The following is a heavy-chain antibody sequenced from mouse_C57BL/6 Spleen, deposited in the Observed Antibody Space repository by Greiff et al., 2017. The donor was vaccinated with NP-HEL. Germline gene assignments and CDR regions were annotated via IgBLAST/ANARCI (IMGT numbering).Heavy chain of an antibody. V-gene: IGHV1-59*01. Sequence: QVQLKQPGAELVRPGTSVKLSCKASGYTFTSYWMHWVKQRPGQGLEWIGVIDPSDSYTNYNQKFKGKATLTVDTSSSTAYMQLSSLTSEDSAVYYCARGLYDGYSPFAYWGQGTLVTVSA. CDR2: IDPSDSYT. J-gene: IGHJ3*01. D-gene: IGHD2-3*01. CDR3: ARGLYDGYSPFAY. CDR1: GYTFTSYW.